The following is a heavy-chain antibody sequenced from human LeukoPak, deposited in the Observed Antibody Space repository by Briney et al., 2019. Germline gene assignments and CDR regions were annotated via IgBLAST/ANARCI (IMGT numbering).Heavy chain of an antibody. J-gene: IGHJ6*02. V-gene: IGHV3-74*01. CDR2: INSDGSST. CDR3: ARDISVHYCSGGSCYPFYYYYGLDV. D-gene: IGHD2-15*01. Sequence: GGSLRLSCAASGFTFSRYWMHWVRQAPGKGLVWVSRINSDGSSTNYADSVKGRFTISRDNAKNTLYLQINSLRAEDTAVYYCARDISVHYCSGGSCYPFYYYYGLDVWGQGSSVTVSS. CDR1: GFTFSRYW.